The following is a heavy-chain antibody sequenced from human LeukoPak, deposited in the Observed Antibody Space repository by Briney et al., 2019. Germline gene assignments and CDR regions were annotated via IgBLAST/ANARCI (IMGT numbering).Heavy chain of an antibody. CDR1: GGSIKTYY. V-gene: IGHV4-59*01. CDR3: VRDQSEFDS. CDR2: IHYSGST. J-gene: IGHJ4*02. Sequence: KSSETLSLTCSVSGGSIKTYYWTWIRQPPGKGLEWIGYIHYSGSTDSNPSLMGRVTISLDTSKSQFSLELRSVTAADTAVYYRVRDQSEFDSWGQGTVVTVSS.